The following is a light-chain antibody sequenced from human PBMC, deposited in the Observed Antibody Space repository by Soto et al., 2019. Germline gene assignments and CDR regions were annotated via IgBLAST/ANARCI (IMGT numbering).Light chain of an antibody. V-gene: IGKV3-20*01. Sequence: EIVLAQSPGTLSLSPGERAPLSCRASPRASTSYLPWYQQNPGQAPRLLIYGASSRATGIPDRFSGSGSGTDFTLTISRLEPEDFAVYYCQQYGSSPPITFGQGTRLE. CDR3: QQYGSSPPIT. CDR2: GAS. J-gene: IGKJ5*01. CDR1: PRASTSY.